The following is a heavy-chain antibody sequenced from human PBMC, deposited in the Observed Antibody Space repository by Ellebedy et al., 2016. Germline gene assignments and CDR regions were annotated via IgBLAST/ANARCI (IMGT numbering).Heavy chain of an antibody. CDR2: ISSNGGST. V-gene: IGHV3-64D*06. CDR3: VKDQSSPCYYFDY. Sequence: GESLKISCAASGFTFSSYAMHWVRQAPGKGLEYVSAISSNGGSTYYADSVKGRFTISRDNSKNTLYLQMSSLRAEDTAVYYCVKDQSSPCYYFDYWGQGTLVTVSS. J-gene: IGHJ4*02. D-gene: IGHD2-15*01. CDR1: GFTFSSYA.